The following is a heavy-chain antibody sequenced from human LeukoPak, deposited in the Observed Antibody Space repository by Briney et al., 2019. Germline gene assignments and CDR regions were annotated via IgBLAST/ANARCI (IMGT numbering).Heavy chain of an antibody. CDR2: IIPIFGTA. J-gene: IGHJ4*02. Sequence: ALVKVSCKASGGTFSSYAISWVRQAPGQGLEWMGRIIPIFGTANYAQKFQGRVTITTDESTSTAYMELSSLRSEDTAVYYCARDSYIFKATSLDYWGQGTLVTVSS. CDR3: ARDSYIFKATSLDY. D-gene: IGHD1-26*01. V-gene: IGHV1-69*05. CDR1: GGTFSSYA.